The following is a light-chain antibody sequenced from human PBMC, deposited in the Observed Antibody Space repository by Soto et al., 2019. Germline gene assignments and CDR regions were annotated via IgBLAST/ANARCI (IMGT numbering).Light chain of an antibody. CDR3: QQYNSYWK. J-gene: IGKJ1*01. CDR1: QSISSW. Sequence: DIQMTHSPSTLSAPVGNRVTITCRASQSISSWLAWYQQKPGKAPKLRIYKASSLESGVPSRFSGSGSGTEFTLIISILQPDDFATYFCQQYNSYWKCGQGTKV. V-gene: IGKV1-5*03. CDR2: KAS.